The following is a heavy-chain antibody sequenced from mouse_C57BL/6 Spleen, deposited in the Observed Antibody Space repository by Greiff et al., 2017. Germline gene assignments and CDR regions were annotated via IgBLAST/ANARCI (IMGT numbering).Heavy chain of an antibody. CDR2: IYPGSGST. D-gene: IGHD1-1*01. CDR3: ARRAYGSSYDWYFDV. Sequence: QVQLQQPGAELVKPGASVKMSCKASGYTFTSYWITWVKQRPGQGLEWIGDIYPGSGSTNYNEKFKSKATLTVDTSSSTAYMQLSSLTSEDSAVYYCARRAYGSSYDWYFDVWGTGTTVTVSS. J-gene: IGHJ1*03. CDR1: GYTFTSYW. V-gene: IGHV1-55*01.